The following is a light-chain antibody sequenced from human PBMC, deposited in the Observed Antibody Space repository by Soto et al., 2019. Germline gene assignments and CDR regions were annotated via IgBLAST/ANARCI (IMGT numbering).Light chain of an antibody. V-gene: IGLV2-14*01. CDR2: DVS. Sequence: QSALTQPASVSGSPGQSITISCTGTRSDIGAYNFVSWYQQHSGKAPKLVIYDVSNRPSGVSNRFSGSKSGNTASLTISGLQLEDEAEYYCSSYTGSTTWVFGGGTKLTV. J-gene: IGLJ3*02. CDR3: SSYTGSTTWV. CDR1: RSDIGAYNF.